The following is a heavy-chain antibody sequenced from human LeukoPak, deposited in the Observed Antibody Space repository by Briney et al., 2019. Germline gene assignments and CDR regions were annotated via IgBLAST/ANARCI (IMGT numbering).Heavy chain of an antibody. CDR3: TTEQVTMVDY. J-gene: IGHJ4*02. Sequence: GGSLRLSCAASGFTFSNAWMSWVRQAPGKGREWGGRIKSKTDGGTTDYAAPVKGRFTISRDDSKNTLYLQMNSLKTEDTAVYYCTTEQVTMVDYWGQGTLVTVSS. V-gene: IGHV3-15*01. D-gene: IGHD3-10*01. CDR2: IKSKTDGGTT. CDR1: GFTFSNAW.